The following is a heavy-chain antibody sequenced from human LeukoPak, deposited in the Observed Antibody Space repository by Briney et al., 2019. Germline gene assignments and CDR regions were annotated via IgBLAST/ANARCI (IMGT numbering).Heavy chain of an antibody. CDR3: ARGHWVSSSWYHFDY. Sequence: GRSLRLSCAASGFSFSNYGMHWVRQAPGKGLEWVALIWYDGTNKYYADSVKGRFTTSRDNSRNTVFLQMNSLRAEDTAVYYCARGHWVSSSWYHFDYWGQGTLVTVSS. CDR2: IWYDGTNK. CDR1: GFSFSNYG. J-gene: IGHJ4*02. V-gene: IGHV3-33*01. D-gene: IGHD6-13*01.